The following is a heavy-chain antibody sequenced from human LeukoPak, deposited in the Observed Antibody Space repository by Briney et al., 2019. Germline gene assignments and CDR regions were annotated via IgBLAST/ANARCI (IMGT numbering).Heavy chain of an antibody. CDR1: GGSISSGDYY. J-gene: IGHJ3*02. CDR3: ARDNGSGSYYVFDI. D-gene: IGHD3-10*01. CDR2: IYSSGST. V-gene: IGHV4-31*03. Sequence: PSETLSLTCTVSGGSISSGDYYWSWIRQHPGKGLEWIGYIYSSGSTYYNPSLKSRVTISVDTSKNQFSLKLSSVTAADTAVYYCARDNGSGSYYVFDIWGQGTMVTVSS.